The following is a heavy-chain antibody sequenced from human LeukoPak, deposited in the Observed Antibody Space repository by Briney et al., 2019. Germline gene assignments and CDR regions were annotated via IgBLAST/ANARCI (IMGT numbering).Heavy chain of an antibody. J-gene: IGHJ6*03. V-gene: IGHV4-34*01. Sequence: SETLSLTCAVYGGSFSGYYWSWIRQPPGKGLEWIGEINHSGSTNYDPSLKSRVTISVDTSKNQFSLKLSSVTAADTAVYYCATLSGSYLLKGYYYMDVWGKGTTVTVSS. CDR3: ATLSGSYLLKGYYYMDV. CDR1: GGSFSGYY. CDR2: INHSGST. D-gene: IGHD1-26*01.